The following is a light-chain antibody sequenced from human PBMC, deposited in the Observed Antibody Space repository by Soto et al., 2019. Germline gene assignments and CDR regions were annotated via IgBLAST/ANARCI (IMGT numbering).Light chain of an antibody. J-gene: IGLJ1*01. Sequence: QSVLTQPPSVSGAPGQRVTISCTGSSSNIGAGYAVHWYQLLLGTAPKLLIYYNTNRPSGVPDRFSGSMSGTSASLAITGLQAEDEADYYCQSYDSSLSALYVFGTGTKVTVL. V-gene: IGLV1-40*01. CDR1: SSNIGAGYA. CDR2: YNT. CDR3: QSYDSSLSALYV.